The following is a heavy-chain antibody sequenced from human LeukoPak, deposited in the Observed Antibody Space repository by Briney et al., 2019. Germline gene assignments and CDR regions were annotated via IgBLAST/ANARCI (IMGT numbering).Heavy chain of an antibody. CDR1: GFTFGDYA. Sequence: GGSLRLSCTASGFTFGDYAMSWVRQAPGKGLEWVGFIRSKAYGGTTEYAASVKGRFTISRDDSKSIAYLQMTSLKTEDAAVYYCTRLVGGGPFDYWGQGTLVTVSS. CDR2: IRSKAYGGTT. J-gene: IGHJ4*02. CDR3: TRLVGGGPFDY. D-gene: IGHD2-15*01. V-gene: IGHV3-49*04.